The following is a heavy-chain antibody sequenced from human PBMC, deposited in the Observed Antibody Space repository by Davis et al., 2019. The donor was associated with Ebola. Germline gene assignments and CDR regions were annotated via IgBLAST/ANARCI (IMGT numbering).Heavy chain of an antibody. Sequence: GESLKISCKGSGYSFTSYWIGWVRQMPGKGLEWMGIIYPGDSDTRYSPSFQGQVTISADKSISTAYLQWSSLKASDTAMYYCARLPIVGTYYYGMDVWGQGTTVTVSS. CDR3: ARLPIVGTYYYGMDV. D-gene: IGHD1-26*01. V-gene: IGHV5-51*01. J-gene: IGHJ6*02. CDR1: GYSFTSYW. CDR2: IYPGDSDT.